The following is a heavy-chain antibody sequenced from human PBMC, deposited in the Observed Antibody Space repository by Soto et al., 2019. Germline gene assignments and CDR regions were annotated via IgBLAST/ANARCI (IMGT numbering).Heavy chain of an antibody. V-gene: IGHV3-66*01. CDR1: GFSVSTNY. D-gene: IGHD3-22*01. CDR2: ISSGGSA. J-gene: IGHJ4*02. CDR3: ARGLNYYAGRGYQGNYFDY. Sequence: EVQLVESGGGLVQPGRSLRLSCAASGFSVSTNYMNWVRQAPGKGLEWVSLISSGGSAYYADSVKGRFTLSRDSSKNTLFVQMNSLRAEDTAVYYCARGLNYYAGRGYQGNYFDYWGQGTLVTVSS.